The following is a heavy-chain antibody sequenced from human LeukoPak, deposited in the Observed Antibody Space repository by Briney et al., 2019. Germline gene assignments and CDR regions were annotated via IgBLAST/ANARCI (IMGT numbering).Heavy chain of an antibody. Sequence: PGGSLRLSCAASGFTFSSYSMNWVRQAPGKGLEWVSYISSSSSTIYYADSVKGRFTISRDNAKNSLYLQMNSLRAEDTAVYYCARDIKGHYQDAFDIWGQGTMVTVSS. CDR2: ISSSSSTI. J-gene: IGHJ3*02. V-gene: IGHV3-48*01. CDR3: ARDIKGHYQDAFDI. CDR1: GFTFSSYS. D-gene: IGHD2-2*01.